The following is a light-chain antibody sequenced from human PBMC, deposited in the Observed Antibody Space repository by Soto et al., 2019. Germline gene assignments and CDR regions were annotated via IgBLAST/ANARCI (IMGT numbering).Light chain of an antibody. CDR3: QKYNSAPYT. J-gene: IGKJ2*01. CDR2: AAS. CDR1: RAISIY. V-gene: IGKV1-27*01. Sequence: QIPNPPSSLPPSVGERVPITGRAIRAISIYLAWYQQKPGKVPKLLIYAASTLQSGVPSRFSGSGSGTDFTLTISSLQPEDVATYYCQKYNSAPYTFGQGTKLEIK.